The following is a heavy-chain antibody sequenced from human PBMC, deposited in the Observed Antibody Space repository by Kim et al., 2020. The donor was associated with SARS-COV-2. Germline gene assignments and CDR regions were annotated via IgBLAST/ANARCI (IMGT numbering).Heavy chain of an antibody. CDR1: GFTFSTSA. CDR3: VKELRRGYSEFDY. D-gene: IGHD3-22*01. V-gene: IGHV3-64D*09. Sequence: GGSLRLSCSASGFTFSTSAMHWVRQAPGNRLEFVSAITDNGRSTNYADSVKGRFTISRDNSKNTLYLQMSSLRTEDTALYYCVKELRRGYSEFDYWGRGT. CDR2: ITDNGRST. J-gene: IGHJ4*02.